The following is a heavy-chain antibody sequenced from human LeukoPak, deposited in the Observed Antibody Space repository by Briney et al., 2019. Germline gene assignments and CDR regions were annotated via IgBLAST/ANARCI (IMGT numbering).Heavy chain of an antibody. CDR3: ASDPKLCY. D-gene: IGHD1-1*01. CDR1: GSTFIGYA. CDR2: INPSNGGT. Sequence: ASVKVSFKASGSTFIGYAMHWLRPAPGQGLEWVGWINPSNGGTNFAQKFQGRVTMTRDTSISTAYMELNRLTSDDTALYSCASDPKLCYWVQGTLVTVSS. V-gene: IGHV1-2*02. J-gene: IGHJ4*02.